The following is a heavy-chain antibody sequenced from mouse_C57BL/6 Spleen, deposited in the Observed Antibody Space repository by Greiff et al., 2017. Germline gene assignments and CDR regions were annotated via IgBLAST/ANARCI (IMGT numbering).Heavy chain of an antibody. Sequence: QVQLQQPGAALVTPGASVKVSCKASGYPFTSYWMHWVKQRPGQGLEWIGRIHPSDSDTNYNQKCKGKATFTVDKSSSTAYMQLSSLTSEDSAVYDCASAPMGAYYGDYWGQGTTLTVSS. J-gene: IGHJ2*01. CDR1: GYPFTSYW. V-gene: IGHV1-74*01. CDR2: IHPSDSDT. CDR3: ASAPMGAYYGDY. D-gene: IGHD2-10*01.